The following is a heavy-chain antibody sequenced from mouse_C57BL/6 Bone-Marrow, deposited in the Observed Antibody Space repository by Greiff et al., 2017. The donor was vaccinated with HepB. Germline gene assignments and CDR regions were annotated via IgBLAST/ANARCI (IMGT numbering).Heavy chain of an antibody. Sequence: VKLQESGAELVKPGASVKLSCKASGYTFTSYWMHWVKQRPGQGLEWIGMIHPNSGSTNYNEKFKSKATLTVDKSSSTAYMQLSSLTSEDSAVYYCARDDGYYVFDYWGQGTTLTVSS. CDR1: GYTFTSYW. D-gene: IGHD2-3*01. V-gene: IGHV1-64*01. CDR3: ARDDGYYVFDY. J-gene: IGHJ2*01. CDR2: IHPNSGST.